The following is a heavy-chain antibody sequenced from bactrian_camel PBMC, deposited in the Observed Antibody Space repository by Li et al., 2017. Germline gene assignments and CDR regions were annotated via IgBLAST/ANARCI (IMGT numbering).Heavy chain of an antibody. Sequence: HVQLVESGGGLVQPGGSLRVSCAGSGFAFRTYDMSWVRQAPGEGLEWVSAINSGGVSKYYADSVKGRFTISRDNAKNTVTLRLNDLQTEDMAVYYCAKAPELESMDSWGQGTQVTVS. CDR2: INSGGVSK. CDR3: AKAPELESMDS. V-gene: IGHV3S1*01. J-gene: IGHJ4*01. CDR1: GFAFRTYD. D-gene: IGHD3*01.